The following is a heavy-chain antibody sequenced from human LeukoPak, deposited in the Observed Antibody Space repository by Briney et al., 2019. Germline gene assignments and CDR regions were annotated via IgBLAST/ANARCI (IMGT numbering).Heavy chain of an antibody. CDR2: IYYSGST. CDR3: ARDRSGGLYKSDYYYGMDV. J-gene: IGHJ6*02. D-gene: IGHD3-10*01. Sequence: SETLSLTCTVSGGSISSYYWSWIRQPPGKGLEWIGYIYYSGSTNYNPSLKSRVTISVDTSKNQFSLKLSSVTAADTAVYYCARDRSGGLYKSDYYYGMDVWGQGTTVTVSS. CDR1: GGSISSYY. V-gene: IGHV4-59*01.